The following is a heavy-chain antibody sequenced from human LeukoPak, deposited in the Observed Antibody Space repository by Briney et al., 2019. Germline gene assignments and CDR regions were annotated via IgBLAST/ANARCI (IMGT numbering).Heavy chain of an antibody. CDR3: ARDLATIDGVAWYYFEN. CDR1: GYTFTGHY. J-gene: IGHJ4*02. Sequence: PGASVKVSCKASGYTFTGHYIHWVRQAPGQGFEWMGWINPNTGGTDYAQKFQDRIAITTYTSISTAYMELSRLRSDDTALYYCARDLATIDGVAWYYFENWGQGTLVTVS. D-gene: IGHD5-12*01. CDR2: INPNTGGT. V-gene: IGHV1-2*02.